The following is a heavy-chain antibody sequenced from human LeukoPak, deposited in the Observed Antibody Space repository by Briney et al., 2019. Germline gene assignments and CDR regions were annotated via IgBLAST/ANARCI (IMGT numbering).Heavy chain of an antibody. Sequence: GGSLRLSCTASGFTFGDYAMSWVRQAPGKGLEWVGFIASKTYGGTAEYAASVKGRFTISRDDSKSIAYLQMNSLKTEDTAVYFCSRDQTPYYWGQGTLVTVSS. CDR2: IASKTYGGTA. V-gene: IGHV3-49*04. J-gene: IGHJ4*02. CDR1: GFTFGDYA. CDR3: SRDQTPYY.